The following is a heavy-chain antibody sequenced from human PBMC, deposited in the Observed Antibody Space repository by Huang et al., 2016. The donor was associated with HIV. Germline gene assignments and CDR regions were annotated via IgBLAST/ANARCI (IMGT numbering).Heavy chain of an antibody. D-gene: IGHD6-6*01. J-gene: IGHJ4*02. CDR2: INPKRGGT. CDR1: GYTFTDSN. CDR3: ARDWSFGSSTSPAD. Sequence: QVQLVQSGAEVKNPGASVRVSCKASGYTFTDSNIHWVRQAPGQGLEWMGRINPKRGGTIYAQRFQGRITMTRDTTISTVHMDRRRIQSDDTAVYFCARDWSFGSSTSPADWGQGTLVTVSS. V-gene: IGHV1-2*02.